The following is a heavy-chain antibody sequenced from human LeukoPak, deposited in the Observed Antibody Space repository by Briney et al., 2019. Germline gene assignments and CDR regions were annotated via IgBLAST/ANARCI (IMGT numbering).Heavy chain of an antibody. CDR1: GFTFSSCA. Sequence: GGSERLSCAASGFTFSSCAMSWVRQAPGKGLEWISAISGSGGSTYYADSMKGRFTISRDDSKNTLYLQMNSLRADDTAVYYCAKNKRTSAYASIDYCGARTLVTVSS. CDR2: ISGSGGST. V-gene: IGHV3-23*01. D-gene: IGHD2-2*01. CDR3: AKNKRTSAYASIDY. J-gene: IGHJ4*02.